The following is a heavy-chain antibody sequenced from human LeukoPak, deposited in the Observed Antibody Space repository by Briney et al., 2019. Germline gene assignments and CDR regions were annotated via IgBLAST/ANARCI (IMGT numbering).Heavy chain of an antibody. Sequence: SETLSLTCTVSGGSISSSSYYWGWIRQPPGKGLEWIGEINHSGSTNYNPSLKSRVTISVDTSKNQFSLKLSSVTAADTAVYYCASGPTNPRTYYYYYYYMDVWGKGTTVTVSS. J-gene: IGHJ6*03. D-gene: IGHD3/OR15-3a*01. CDR3: ASGPTNPRTYYYYYYYMDV. V-gene: IGHV4-39*07. CDR2: INHSGST. CDR1: GGSISSSSYY.